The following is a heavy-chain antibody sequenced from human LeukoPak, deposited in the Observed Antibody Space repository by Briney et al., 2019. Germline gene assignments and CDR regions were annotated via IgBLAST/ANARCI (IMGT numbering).Heavy chain of an antibody. CDR2: ITSSGTYI. CDR1: GFTFNNYN. J-gene: IGHJ6*04. D-gene: IGHD3-10*02. Sequence: PGGSLRLSCATSGFTFNNYNMNWVRQAPGRALEWVSSITSSGTYIFYADSVKGRFTISRDNAKNSLYLQMTSLRAEDTAVYYCAELGITMIGGVWGKGTTVTISS. V-gene: IGHV3-21*01. CDR3: AELGITMIGGV.